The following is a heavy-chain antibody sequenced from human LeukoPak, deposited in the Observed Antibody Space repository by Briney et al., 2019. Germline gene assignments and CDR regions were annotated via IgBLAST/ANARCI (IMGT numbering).Heavy chain of an antibody. CDR2: IKSKTDGGTT. CDR3: TTVHARYIDWLIDY. CDR1: GFTFSNAW. Sequence: PGGPLRLSCAASGFTFSNAWMSWVRQAPGKGLEWVGRIKSKTDGGTTDYAAPVKGRFTISRDDSKNTQYLQMNSLTTEDTAVYYCTTVHARYIDWLIDYWGQGTLVTVSS. D-gene: IGHD3-9*01. V-gene: IGHV3-15*01. J-gene: IGHJ4*02.